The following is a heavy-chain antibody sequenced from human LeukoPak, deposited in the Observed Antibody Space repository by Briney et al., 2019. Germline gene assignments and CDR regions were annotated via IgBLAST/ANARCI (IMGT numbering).Heavy chain of an antibody. V-gene: IGHV4-39*01. D-gene: IGHD2-21*02. CDR3: ARRYCGGDCTFDWFDP. CDR2: IYYSGNT. Sequence: ETLSLTCTVSGGSISSSSYYWGWIRQPPGKGLEWIGSIYYSGNTYYNPSLKSRVTISVDTSKNQFSLKLSSVTAADTAVYYCARRYCGGDCTFDWFDPWGQGTLVTVSS. J-gene: IGHJ5*02. CDR1: GGSISSSSYY.